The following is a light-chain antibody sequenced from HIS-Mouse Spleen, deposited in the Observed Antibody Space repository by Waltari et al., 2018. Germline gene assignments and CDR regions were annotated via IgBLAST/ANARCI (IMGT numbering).Light chain of an antibody. J-gene: IGKJ2*01. V-gene: IGKV3-11*01. Sequence: EIVLTQSPATLSLSPGERATLPCGASQSVSSYLAWYQQKTGQAPRPLIYDASNRATCIPARFSGSGSGTDFTLTISSLEPEDFAVYYCQQRSNWPPYTFGQGTKLEIK. CDR3: QQRSNWPPYT. CDR2: DAS. CDR1: QSVSSY.